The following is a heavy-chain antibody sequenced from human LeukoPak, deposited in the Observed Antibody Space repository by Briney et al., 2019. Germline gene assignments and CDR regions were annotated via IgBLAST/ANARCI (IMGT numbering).Heavy chain of an antibody. D-gene: IGHD5-18*01. CDR1: GGSFSGYY. V-gene: IGHV4-34*01. J-gene: IGHJ4*02. Sequence: SETLSLTCAVYGGSFSGYYWSWIRQPPGKGLEWIGEITHSGSTNYNPSLKSRVTISVDTSKHQFSLKLSSVTAADTAVYYCARDRGVYSYGYIRYFDYWGQGTLVTVSS. CDR3: ARDRGVYSYGYIRYFDY. CDR2: ITHSGST.